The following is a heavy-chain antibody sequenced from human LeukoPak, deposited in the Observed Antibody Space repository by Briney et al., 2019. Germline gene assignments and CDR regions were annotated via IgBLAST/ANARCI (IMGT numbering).Heavy chain of an antibody. V-gene: IGHV4-59*08. CDR2: IYYSGST. J-gene: IGHJ4*02. CDR1: GDSLSSNS. D-gene: IGHD6-13*01. Sequence: SETLSLTCTVSGDSLSSNSWSWIRQPPGKGLEWIGYIYYSGSTNYNPSLKSRVTISVDTSKNHFSLKLSSVTAADTAVYYCARFIAAVVIYYFDYGAQEPLVTVP. CDR3: ARFIAAVVIYYFDY.